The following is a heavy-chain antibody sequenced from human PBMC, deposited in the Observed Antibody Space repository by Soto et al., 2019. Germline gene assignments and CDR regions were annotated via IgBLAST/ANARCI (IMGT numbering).Heavy chain of an antibody. Sequence: QVQLVQSGAEVKKPGASVKVSCKASGYTFTSYDINWVRQATGQGLEWMVWMNPNSGNTGYAQKFQGRVTMTRNTSMRTAYMELSSLRSEDTAVYDCARELSSGWVSKWGQGTLVPVSS. CDR3: ARELSSGWVSK. V-gene: IGHV1-8*01. J-gene: IGHJ4*02. CDR2: MNPNSGNT. CDR1: GYTFTSYD. D-gene: IGHD6-19*01.